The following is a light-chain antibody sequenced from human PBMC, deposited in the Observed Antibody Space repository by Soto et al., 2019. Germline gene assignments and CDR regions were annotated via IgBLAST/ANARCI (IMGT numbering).Light chain of an antibody. Sequence: EIVLMQSPGTLSLSPGERATLSCRASQSVSNNYVAWYQQKPGQAPRLLIAGASSRATGIPDRFSGSGSGTDFTPTISRLKPEDFAVYYCQQYGSSPPLTFGGGTKVEIK. CDR3: QQYGSSPPLT. V-gene: IGKV3-20*01. CDR2: GAS. CDR1: QSVSNNY. J-gene: IGKJ4*01.